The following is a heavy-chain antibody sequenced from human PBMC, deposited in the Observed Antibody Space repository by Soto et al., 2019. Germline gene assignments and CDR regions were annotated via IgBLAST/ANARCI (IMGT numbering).Heavy chain of an antibody. V-gene: IGHV1-46*01. CDR1: GYTFTSYY. CDR3: AREPVGKKKYYDFWSGSLSDYYYYGMDV. CDR2: INPSGGST. Sequence: ASVKVSFKASGYTFTSYYMHWVRQAPGQGLEWMGIINPSGGSTSYAQKFQGRVTMTRDTSTSTVYMELSSLRSEDTAVYYCAREPVGKKKYYDFWSGSLSDYYYYGMDVWGQGTTVTVSS. D-gene: IGHD3-3*01. J-gene: IGHJ6*02.